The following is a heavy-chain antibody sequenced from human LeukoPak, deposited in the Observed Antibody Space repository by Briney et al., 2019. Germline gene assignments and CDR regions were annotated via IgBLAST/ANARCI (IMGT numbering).Heavy chain of an antibody. CDR1: GFTFSNYA. Sequence: GGSLRLSCAASGFTFSNYAMSWVRQAPGKGLEWVSAISSSGGSTYYADSVKGRFTIFRDNSRNTLYLQMNSLRAEDSAVYYCAKDTYGSSPYYFDYWGQGTLVTVSS. J-gene: IGHJ4*02. V-gene: IGHV3-23*01. D-gene: IGHD6-6*01. CDR3: AKDTYGSSPYYFDY. CDR2: ISSSGGST.